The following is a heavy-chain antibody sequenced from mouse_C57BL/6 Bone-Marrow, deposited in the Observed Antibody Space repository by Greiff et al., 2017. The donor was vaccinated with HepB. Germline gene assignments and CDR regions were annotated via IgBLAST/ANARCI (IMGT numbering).Heavy chain of an antibody. V-gene: IGHV1-81*01. Sequence: VKLQHSGAELARPGASVKLSCKASGYTFTSYGISWVKQRTGQGLEWIGEIYPRSGNTYYNEKFKGKATLTADKSSSTAYMELRSLTSEDSAVYFCARNNYYSNPYYFDYWGQGTTLTVSS. J-gene: IGHJ2*01. D-gene: IGHD2-5*01. CDR3: ARNNYYSNPYYFDY. CDR2: IYPRSGNT. CDR1: GYTFTSYG.